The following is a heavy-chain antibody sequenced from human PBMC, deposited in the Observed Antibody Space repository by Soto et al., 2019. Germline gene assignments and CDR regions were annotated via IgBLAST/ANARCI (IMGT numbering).Heavy chain of an antibody. J-gene: IGHJ6*02. CDR1: GGTFSSYA. Sequence: QVQLVQSGAEVKKPGSSVKVSCKASGGTFSSYAISWVRQAPGQGLEWMGGIIPISDTTNYAQKFQGRVTITAAESTSTDYMELSSLRSEDTAVYSCARSQGSSTSLEIYYYYYYGMDVWGQGTTVTVSS. V-gene: IGHV1-69*01. CDR2: IIPISDTT. D-gene: IGHD2-2*01. CDR3: ARSQGSSTSLEIYYYYYYGMDV.